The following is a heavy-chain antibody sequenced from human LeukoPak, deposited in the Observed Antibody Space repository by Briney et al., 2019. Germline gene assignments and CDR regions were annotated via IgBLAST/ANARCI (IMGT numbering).Heavy chain of an antibody. CDR1: GNYW. D-gene: IGHD2-15*01. CDR2: INSDGSWT. Sequence: GGSLRLSCAASGNYWMHWVRQAPGKGLVWVSHINSDGSWTSYADSVKGRFTISKDNAKNTVYLQMNSLRAEDTAVYYCAKQLGYCSDGSCYFPYWGQGTLVTVSS. J-gene: IGHJ4*02. V-gene: IGHV3-74*01. CDR3: AKQLGYCSDGSCYFPY.